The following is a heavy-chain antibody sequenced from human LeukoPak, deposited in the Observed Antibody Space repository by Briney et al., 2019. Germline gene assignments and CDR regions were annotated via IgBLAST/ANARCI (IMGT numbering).Heavy chain of an antibody. CDR2: IKQDGSEK. J-gene: IGHJ4*02. Sequence: GGSLRLSCAASGFTFSSYWMSWVRQAPGKGLEWVANIKQDGSEKYYVDSVKGRFTISRDNAKNSLYLHMNSLRAEDTAVYYCARALGYCTNGVCYRPYYFDYWGQGTLVTVSS. CDR3: ARALGYCTNGVCYRPYYFDY. V-gene: IGHV3-7*01. D-gene: IGHD2-8*01. CDR1: GFTFSSYW.